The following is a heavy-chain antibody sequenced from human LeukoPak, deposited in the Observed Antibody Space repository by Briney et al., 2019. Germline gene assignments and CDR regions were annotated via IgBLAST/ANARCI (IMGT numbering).Heavy chain of an antibody. CDR2: IFHDGTT. CDR1: GGSINSPNSY. Sequence: SVTLSLTCTVSGGSINSPNSYWGWIRQPPGKGLEWIRSIFHDGTTYYSPSLKSRVTVSVDTSLNQFSLSLMSMTAADTAVYYCARRVVAGTTVDFWGQGNLVTVSS. D-gene: IGHD1-1*01. J-gene: IGHJ4*02. CDR3: ARRVVAGTTVDF. V-gene: IGHV4-39*01.